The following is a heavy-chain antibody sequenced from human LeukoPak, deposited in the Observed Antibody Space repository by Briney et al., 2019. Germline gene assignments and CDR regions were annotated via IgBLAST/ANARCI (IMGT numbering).Heavy chain of an antibody. Sequence: PSETLSLTCTVSGGSITSHYWSWIRQAPGKGLEGIGYIYYSAYTTYNPSLKSRLTISVDTSKIQFSLKLTSVTAADTAVYYCARDGGAHPLGPWGQGTLVTVSS. V-gene: IGHV4-59*11. CDR3: ARDGGAHPLGP. CDR2: IYYSAYT. CDR1: GGSITSHY. D-gene: IGHD2-15*01. J-gene: IGHJ5*02.